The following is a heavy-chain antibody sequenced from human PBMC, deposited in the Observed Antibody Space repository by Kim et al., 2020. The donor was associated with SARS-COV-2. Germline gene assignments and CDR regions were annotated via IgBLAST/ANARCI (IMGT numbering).Heavy chain of an antibody. Sequence: SETLSLTCAVSGGSISSSNWWSWVRQPPGKGLEWIGEIYHSGSTNYNPSLKSRVTISVDKSKNQFSLKLSSVTAADTAVYYCAREGDYGSGSYNNWFDPWGQGTLVTVSS. V-gene: IGHV4-4*02. J-gene: IGHJ5*02. CDR1: GGSISSSNW. CDR3: AREGDYGSGSYNNWFDP. D-gene: IGHD3-10*01. CDR2: IYHSGST.